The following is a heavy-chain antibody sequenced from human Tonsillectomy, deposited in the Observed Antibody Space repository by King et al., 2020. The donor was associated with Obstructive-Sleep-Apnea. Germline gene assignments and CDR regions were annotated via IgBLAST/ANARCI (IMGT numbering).Heavy chain of an antibody. CDR3: AKDLEKWELRYYYGMDV. CDR2: IWYDGSNK. V-gene: IGHV3-33*06. CDR1: GFTFSSYG. D-gene: IGHD1-26*01. J-gene: IGHJ6*02. Sequence: VQLVESGGGVVQPGRSLRLSCVASGFTFSSYGMHWVRQAPGKGLEWVAVIWYDGSNKYYVDSVKGRFAISRDNSKNTMYLQMNNLRAEDTAVYYCAKDLEKWELRYYYGMDVWGQGTTVTVSS.